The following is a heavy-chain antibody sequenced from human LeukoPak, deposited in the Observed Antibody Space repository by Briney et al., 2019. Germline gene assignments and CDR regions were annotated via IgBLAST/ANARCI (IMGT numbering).Heavy chain of an antibody. CDR2: ISAYNGNT. CDR1: GYTFTTYG. D-gene: IGHD6-6*01. V-gene: IGHV1-18*01. Sequence: ASVNVSCKSSGYTFTTYGISWVRQAPGQRLEWMGWISAYNGNTNYAQKLQGRVTMTTDTSTSTAYMELRSLRSDDTAVYYSAGDVGIEARLGDYWGQGTLVTVSS. CDR3: AGDVGIEARLGDY. J-gene: IGHJ4*02.